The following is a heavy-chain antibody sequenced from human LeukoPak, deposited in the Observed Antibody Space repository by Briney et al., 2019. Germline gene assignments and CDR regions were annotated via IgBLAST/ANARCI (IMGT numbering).Heavy chain of an antibody. CDR1: GGSISSSIYY. J-gene: IGHJ4*02. Sequence: SETLSLTCTVSGGSISSSIYYWGWIRQPPGKGLEWIGRIYYSGSTYYNPSLKSRVTISVDTSKNQFSLKLSSVTAADTAVYYCARLQAGIAVAGYDYGGQGTLVTVSS. V-gene: IGHV4-39*01. D-gene: IGHD6-19*01. CDR3: ARLQAGIAVAGYDY. CDR2: IYYSGST.